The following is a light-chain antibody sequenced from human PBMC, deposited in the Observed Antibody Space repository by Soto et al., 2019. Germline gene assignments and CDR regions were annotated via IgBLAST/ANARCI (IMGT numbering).Light chain of an antibody. CDR1: QSVSSY. CDR3: QQRGNWPLT. Sequence: EIVLTQSPATLSLSPGERATLSCRASQSVSSYFAWYQQKPGQAPRLLIYDASNRATGIPARFSGSGSGTDFTLTISRREPEDFAVYYCQQRGNWPLTFGQGTKVEIK. J-gene: IGKJ1*01. V-gene: IGKV3-11*01. CDR2: DAS.